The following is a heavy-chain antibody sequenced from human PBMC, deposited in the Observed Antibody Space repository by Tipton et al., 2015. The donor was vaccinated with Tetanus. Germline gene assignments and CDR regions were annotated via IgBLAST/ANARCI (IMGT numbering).Heavy chain of an antibody. V-gene: IGHV3-30-3*01. D-gene: IGHD3-22*01. CDR3: ARDRYDSSGYYYPRGGPFDY. CDR2: ISYDGSNK. J-gene: IGHJ4*02. Sequence: QVQLVQSGGGVVQPGRSLRLSCAASGFTFSSYAMHWVRQAPGKGLEWVAVISYDGSNKYYADSVKGRFTISRDNSKNTLYLQMNSLRAEDTAVYYCARDRYDSSGYYYPRGGPFDYWGQGTLVTVSS. CDR1: GFTFSSYA.